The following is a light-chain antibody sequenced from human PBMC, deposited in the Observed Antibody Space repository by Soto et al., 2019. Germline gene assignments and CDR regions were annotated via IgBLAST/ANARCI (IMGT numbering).Light chain of an antibody. CDR1: QSVSSSY. CDR3: QEYGSQYT. J-gene: IGKJ2*01. V-gene: IGKV3-20*01. CDR2: GTS. Sequence: EIVLTQSPGTLSLSPGERATLSCRASQSVSSSYLAWYQQKPGQAPRLLIYGTSSRATGIPDRFSGSGSGTDFTLTISRLEPEDFAVCYCQEYGSQYTFGQGTKLEIK.